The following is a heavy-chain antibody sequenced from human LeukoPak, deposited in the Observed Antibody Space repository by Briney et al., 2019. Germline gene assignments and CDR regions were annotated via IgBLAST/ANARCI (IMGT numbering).Heavy chain of an antibody. CDR1: GDSVSSNSAA. CDR3: ARASSSWSPSLSVTHYFDS. CDR2: TYYRSKWYN. D-gene: IGHD6-6*01. Sequence: SQTLSLTCAISGDSVSSNSAAWNWIRQSPSSGLEWLGRTYYRSKWYNDFAVSVKSRIAINPDTSKNQFSLQLTSVTPEDTAVYYCARASSSWSPSLSVTHYFDSWGQGALVTVSS. V-gene: IGHV6-1*01. J-gene: IGHJ4*02.